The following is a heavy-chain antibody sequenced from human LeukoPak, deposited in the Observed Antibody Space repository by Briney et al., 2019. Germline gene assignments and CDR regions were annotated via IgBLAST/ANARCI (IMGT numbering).Heavy chain of an antibody. D-gene: IGHD3-22*01. Sequence: PGGSLRLSCAASGFTFILYAMHWVRQAPGKGLEWVALISYDISYDESNQYYADSVKGRFTISRDNSNNTLYLQMNGLRAEDTAVYYCARRHDSRGYIDYWGQGTLVTVSS. V-gene: IGHV3-30-3*01. CDR2: ISYDISYDESNQ. CDR3: ARRHDSRGYIDY. J-gene: IGHJ4*02. CDR1: GFTFILYA.